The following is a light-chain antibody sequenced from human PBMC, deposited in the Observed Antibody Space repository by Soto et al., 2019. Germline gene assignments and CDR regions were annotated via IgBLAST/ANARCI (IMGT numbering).Light chain of an antibody. CDR1: QSLLHTSGDNY. Sequence: EIVMTQSPLSLSVTPGEPASISCRSSQSLLHTSGDNYLDWYLQRPGQSPQLLSYLGSKRASGVSDRFRGSGSGTRFTLRISRVEAEDVGFYYCMQAKQIPRTFGQGTKVEIK. CDR2: LGS. CDR3: MQAKQIPRT. V-gene: IGKV2-28*01. J-gene: IGKJ1*01.